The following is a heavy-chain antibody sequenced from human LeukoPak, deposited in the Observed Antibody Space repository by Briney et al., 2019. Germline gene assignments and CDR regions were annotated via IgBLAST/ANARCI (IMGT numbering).Heavy chain of an antibody. CDR2: IYPGDSDT. V-gene: IGHV5-51*01. D-gene: IGHD4/OR15-4a*01. CDR3: ARHIGLTTRYFDS. J-gene: IGHJ4*02. CDR1: GYISTSYW. Sequence: GESLKISCQGSGYISTSYWIGWVRQLPGKGLEWMGMIYPGDSDTRYSPSFQGHVTISADTSITTAYLQWSGLKASDTAMYYCARHIGLTTRYFDSWGQGTLVTVSS.